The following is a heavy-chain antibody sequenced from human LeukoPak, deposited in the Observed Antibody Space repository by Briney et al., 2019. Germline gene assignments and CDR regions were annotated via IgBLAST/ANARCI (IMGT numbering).Heavy chain of an antibody. D-gene: IGHD3-10*01. Sequence: SETLSLTCTVSGGSISPYYWSWIRQPPGKGLEWIGYIHYSGITRYNPSLKSRVTMSVDTSKNQFSLKLSSVTAADTAVYYCARDSVHCITTDCPGSWFDPWGQGTLVTVSS. CDR3: ARDSVHCITTDCPGSWFDP. CDR2: IHYSGIT. J-gene: IGHJ5*02. CDR1: GGSISPYY. V-gene: IGHV4-59*01.